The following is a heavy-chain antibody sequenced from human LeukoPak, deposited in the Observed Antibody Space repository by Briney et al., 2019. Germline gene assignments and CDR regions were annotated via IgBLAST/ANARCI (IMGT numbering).Heavy chain of an antibody. J-gene: IGHJ4*02. CDR2: FKEDGSEK. CDR3: ARDTTIRCSGGSCYPLDY. Sequence: TFKEDGSEKHFVDSVKGRFTISRDNAKNSLYLQMDSLRAEDTAVYYCARDTTIRCSGGSCYPLDYWGQGTLVTVSS. V-gene: IGHV3-7*01. D-gene: IGHD2-15*01.